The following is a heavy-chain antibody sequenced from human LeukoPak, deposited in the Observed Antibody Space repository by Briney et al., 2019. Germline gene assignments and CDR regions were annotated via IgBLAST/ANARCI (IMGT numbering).Heavy chain of an antibody. CDR1: GFTFNNYG. Sequence: GGSLRLSCAASGFTFNNYGMHWVRQAPGKGLEWVAVIATDGRDKKYADSVKGRFTISRDNSKNTLYLEMNSLRAEDTAVYHCAKDSKVAAAGYFFDYWGQRTLVTVSS. D-gene: IGHD6-13*01. J-gene: IGHJ4*02. V-gene: IGHV3-30*18. CDR3: AKDSKVAAAGYFFDY. CDR2: IATDGRDK.